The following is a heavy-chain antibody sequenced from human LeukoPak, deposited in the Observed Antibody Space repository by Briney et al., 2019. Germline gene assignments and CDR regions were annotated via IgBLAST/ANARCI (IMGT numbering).Heavy chain of an antibody. J-gene: IGHJ3*02. Sequence: GGSLRLSCAASGFTVSSNYMSWVRQAPGKGLEWVSVIYSGGSTYYADSVKGRFTISRDNSKNTLYLQMNGLRAEDTAVYYCARNYYYYDSSGYLLMGAFDIWGQGTMVTVSS. D-gene: IGHD3-22*01. CDR1: GFTVSSNY. V-gene: IGHV3-66*01. CDR3: ARNYYYYDSSGYLLMGAFDI. CDR2: IYSGGST.